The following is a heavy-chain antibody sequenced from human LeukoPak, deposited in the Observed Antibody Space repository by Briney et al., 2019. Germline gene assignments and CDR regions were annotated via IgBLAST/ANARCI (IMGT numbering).Heavy chain of an antibody. Sequence: GGSLRLSCAASGITLRSYPMSWVRPAPGKGLEWVAVIWYDGSNKYYADSVKGRFTISRDNSKNTLYLQMNSLRAEDTAVYYCARDFDYWGQGTLVTVSS. CDR3: ARDFDY. CDR1: GITLRSYP. CDR2: IWYDGSNK. V-gene: IGHV3-33*08. J-gene: IGHJ4*02.